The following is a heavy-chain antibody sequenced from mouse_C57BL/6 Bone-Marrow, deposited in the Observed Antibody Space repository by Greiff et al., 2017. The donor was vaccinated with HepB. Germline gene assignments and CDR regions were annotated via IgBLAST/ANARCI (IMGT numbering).Heavy chain of an antibody. D-gene: IGHD1-1*01. CDR1: GFNIKDDY. CDR3: TPITTVVAHWYFDV. V-gene: IGHV14-4*01. Sequence: EVQLQQSGAELVRPGASVKLSCTASGFNIKDDYMHWVKQRPEQGLEWIGWIDPENGDTEYASKFQGKATITADTSSNTAYLQLSSLTSEDTAVYYCTPITTVVAHWYFDVWGTGTTVTVSS. J-gene: IGHJ1*03. CDR2: IDPENGDT.